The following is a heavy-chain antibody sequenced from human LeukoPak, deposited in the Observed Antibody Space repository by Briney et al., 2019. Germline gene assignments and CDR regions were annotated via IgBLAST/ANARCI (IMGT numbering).Heavy chain of an antibody. Sequence: GGSLRLSCVASGFTFGRYGLSWVRQAPGKGLVWVSAISGSGGTSYYADSVKGRFTISRDNSKNTLYLQINSLRAEDTAVYYCAKDHLPGIVVADRGYWGQGTLVTVSS. CDR3: AKDHLPGIVVADRGY. D-gene: IGHD6-19*01. J-gene: IGHJ4*02. CDR2: ISGSGGTS. CDR1: GFTFGRYG. V-gene: IGHV3-23*01.